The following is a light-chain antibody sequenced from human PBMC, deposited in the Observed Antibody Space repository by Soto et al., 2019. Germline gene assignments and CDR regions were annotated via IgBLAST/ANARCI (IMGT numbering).Light chain of an antibody. CDR2: SNN. J-gene: IGLJ1*01. Sequence: QPVLTQPPSVSGAPGQTVTISCTGSSSNIGAGFDVHWYQQLPGTAPKLLIYSNNQRPSGVPDRFSGSKSGTSASLAISGLRSEDEADYYCAAWDDSLSGYVFGTGTKLTVL. V-gene: IGLV1-47*02. CDR3: AAWDDSLSGYV. CDR1: SSNIGAGFD.